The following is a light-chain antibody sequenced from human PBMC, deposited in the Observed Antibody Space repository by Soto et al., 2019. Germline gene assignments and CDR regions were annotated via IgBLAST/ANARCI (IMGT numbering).Light chain of an antibody. CDR2: SNN. J-gene: IGLJ1*01. CDR3: AAWDDSLNGLYV. V-gene: IGLV1-44*01. Sequence: QAVVTQPPSASGTPGQRVTISCPGSSSNIGSNTVNWYQQLPGTAPKLLIYSNNQRPSGVPDRFSGSKSGTSASLAISGLQSEDEADYYCAAWDDSLNGLYVFGTGTKVTVL. CDR1: SSNIGSNT.